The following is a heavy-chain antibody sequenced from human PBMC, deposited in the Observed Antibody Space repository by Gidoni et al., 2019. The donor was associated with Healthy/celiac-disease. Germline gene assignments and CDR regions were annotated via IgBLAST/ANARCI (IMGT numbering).Heavy chain of an antibody. D-gene: IGHD2-15*01. CDR3: AREGTGRIDRPFDP. Sequence: QVQLQESGPGLVKPSETLSLTCTVSGGPISSYYWSWIRQPAGKGLEWIGRIYTSGITNYNPSLKSRVTMSVYTSKNQFSLKLSSVTAADPAVYYCAREGTGRIDRPFDPWGQGTLVTVSS. V-gene: IGHV4-4*07. J-gene: IGHJ5*02. CDR2: IYTSGIT. CDR1: GGPISSYY.